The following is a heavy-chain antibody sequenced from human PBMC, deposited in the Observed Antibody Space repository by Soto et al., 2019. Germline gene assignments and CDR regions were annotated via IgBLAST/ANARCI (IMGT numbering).Heavy chain of an antibody. V-gene: IGHV3-66*01. CDR3: ARERGGSYLDAFDI. CDR1: GFTVSSNY. J-gene: IGHJ3*02. D-gene: IGHD1-26*01. CDR2: IYSGGST. Sequence: GGSLRLSCAASGFTVSSNYMSWVRQAPGKGLEWVSLIYSGGSTYYADSVKGRFTISRDNSKNTLFLQMNSLRAEDTSVYYCARERGGSYLDAFDIWGQGTMVT.